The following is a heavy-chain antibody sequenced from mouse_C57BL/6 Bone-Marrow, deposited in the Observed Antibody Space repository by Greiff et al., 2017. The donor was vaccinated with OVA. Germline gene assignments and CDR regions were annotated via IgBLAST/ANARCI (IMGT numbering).Heavy chain of an antibody. J-gene: IGHJ2*01. V-gene: IGHV7-3*01. D-gene: IGHD1-3*01. CDR2: IRNKANGYTT. CDR1: GFTFTDYY. CDR3: ARFGPKPY. Sequence: EVNVVESGGGLVQPGGSLSLSCAASGFTFTDYYMSWVRQPPGKALEWLGFIRNKANGYTTEYSASVKGRFTISRDNSQSILYLQMNALRAEDSATYYCARFGPKPYWGQGTTLTVSS.